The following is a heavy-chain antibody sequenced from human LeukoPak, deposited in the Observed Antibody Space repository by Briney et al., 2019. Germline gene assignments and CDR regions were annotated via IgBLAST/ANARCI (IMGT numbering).Heavy chain of an antibody. V-gene: IGHV3-9*01. CDR2: ISWNSGSI. D-gene: IGHD3-22*01. CDR3: AKDIYDSSGYDY. CDR1: GFTFDDYA. J-gene: IGHJ4*02. Sequence: GGSLRLSCAASGFTFDDYAMHWVRQAPGKGLEWVSGISWNSGSIGYADSVKGRFTISRDNAKNSLYLQMNSLRAEDTALYYCAKDIYDSSGYDYWGQGTLVTVSS.